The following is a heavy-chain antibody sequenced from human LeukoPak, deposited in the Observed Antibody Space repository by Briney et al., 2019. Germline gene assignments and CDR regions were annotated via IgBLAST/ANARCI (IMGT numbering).Heavy chain of an antibody. CDR3: AKPYGSGYYFFDN. J-gene: IGHJ4*02. Sequence: GGSLRLSCAASGFTFKNYWMHWVRQAPGKGLVWVSRINTDGSSTTFADSVEGRFTISRDNAKNTLYLQMNSLRAEDTAVYYCAKPYGSGYYFFDNWGQGTLVTVSS. CDR2: INTDGSST. CDR1: GFTFKNYW. D-gene: IGHD6-19*01. V-gene: IGHV3-74*01.